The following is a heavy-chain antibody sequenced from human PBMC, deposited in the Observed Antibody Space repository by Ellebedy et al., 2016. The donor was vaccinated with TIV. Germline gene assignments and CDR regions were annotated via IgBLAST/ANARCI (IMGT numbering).Heavy chain of an antibody. CDR2: IYHTGST. CDR3: ARVRGPHNKNWFDP. Sequence: GSLRLSCAASGFTFINAWMSWIRRPPGKGLEWIAYIYHTGSTNYNPSLKSRVTLSIDTSKNQFSLNLSSVTAADTAVYYCARVRGPHNKNWFDPWGQGTQVTVSS. D-gene: IGHD1-14*01. V-gene: IGHV4-59*01. J-gene: IGHJ5*02. CDR1: GFTFINAW.